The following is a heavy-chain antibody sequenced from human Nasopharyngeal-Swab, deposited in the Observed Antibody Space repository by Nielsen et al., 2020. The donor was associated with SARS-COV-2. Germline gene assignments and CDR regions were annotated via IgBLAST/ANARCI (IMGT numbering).Heavy chain of an antibody. Sequence: WIRQPPGKGLEWVSAISGSGGSTYYADSVKGRFTISRDNSKNTLYLQMNSLRAEDTAVYYCAKDLSLYGSGSYYTNPSPFDYWGQGTLVTASS. CDR3: AKDLSLYGSGSYYTNPSPFDY. V-gene: IGHV3-23*01. J-gene: IGHJ4*02. D-gene: IGHD3-10*01. CDR2: ISGSGGST.